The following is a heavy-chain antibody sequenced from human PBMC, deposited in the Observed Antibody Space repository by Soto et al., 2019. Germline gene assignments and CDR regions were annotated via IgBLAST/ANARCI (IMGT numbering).Heavy chain of an antibody. V-gene: IGHV3-49*04. CDR3: ATVYFYDSSADYYFDY. J-gene: IGHJ4*02. Sequence: PGGSLRLSCTVSGFTFDDYAMSWVRQARGKGLEWVGFISSQAFGGTTEYAASVEGRFTISTDESKTIAYLQMNSLKAADTAVYFCATVYFYDSSADYYFDYWGQGTLVTVSS. D-gene: IGHD3-22*01. CDR1: GFTFDDYA. CDR2: ISSQAFGGTT.